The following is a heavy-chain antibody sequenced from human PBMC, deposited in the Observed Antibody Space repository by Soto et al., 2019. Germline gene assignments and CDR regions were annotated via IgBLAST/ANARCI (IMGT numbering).Heavy chain of an antibody. CDR2: IRSKANSYAT. Sequence: GGSLRLSCAASGFTFSGSAMHWVRQASGKGLEWVGRIRSKANSYATAYAASVKGRFTISRDDSKNTAYLQMNSLKTEDTAVYYCTRQWHSSGWIILFDYWGQGTLVTVSS. D-gene: IGHD6-19*01. J-gene: IGHJ4*02. CDR1: GFTFSGSA. CDR3: TRQWHSSGWIILFDY. V-gene: IGHV3-73*01.